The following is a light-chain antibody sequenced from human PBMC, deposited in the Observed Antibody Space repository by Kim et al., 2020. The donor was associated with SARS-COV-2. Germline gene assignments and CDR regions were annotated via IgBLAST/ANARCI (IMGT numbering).Light chain of an antibody. Sequence: SASPGESATPSCRASLDIGWGVSWYQQNPVPAPRVIMYGASTRAAGTPARFSGSGSGSVFPPTISSLQSDEFAIYYCQQYGYWRAFGQGTRLEIK. J-gene: IGKJ5*01. CDR2: GAS. CDR1: LDIGWG. V-gene: IGKV3-15*01. CDR3: QQYGYWRA.